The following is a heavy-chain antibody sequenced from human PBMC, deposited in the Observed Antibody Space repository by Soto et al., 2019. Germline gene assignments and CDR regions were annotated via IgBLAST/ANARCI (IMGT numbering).Heavy chain of an antibody. J-gene: IGHJ3*02. CDR3: ARHTDCGSGSSCLGSDNMDTDAFDI. CDR1: GGSISSDIHY. V-gene: IGHV4-39*01. D-gene: IGHD3-10*01. Sequence: SETLSLTCSVSGGSISSDIHYWGWIRQPPGKGLEWIGTIYYSGNTYYNPSLRSRVTISMDTSTNQFSLRLTSVTAADAAVYYCARHTDCGSGSSCLGSDNMDTDAFDIWGQGTMVTVSS. CDR2: IYYSGNT.